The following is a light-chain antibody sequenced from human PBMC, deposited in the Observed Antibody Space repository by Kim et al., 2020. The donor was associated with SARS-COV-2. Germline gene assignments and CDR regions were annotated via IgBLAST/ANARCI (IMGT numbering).Light chain of an antibody. CDR1: GRNVGGYSH. V-gene: IGLV2-14*04. CDR2: DVT. J-gene: IGLJ2*01. Sequence: HSRTLSWNGGGRNVGGYSHVSWHQQYAGKAPKIMIYDVTKRPSGVSNRFSSSKSGNTASLTISGLQAEDEADYCCSSYTSTNTLVFGGGTQLTVL. CDR3: SSYTSTNTLV.